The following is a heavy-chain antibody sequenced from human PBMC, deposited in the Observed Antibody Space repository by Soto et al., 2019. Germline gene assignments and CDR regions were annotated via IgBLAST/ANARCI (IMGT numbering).Heavy chain of an antibody. CDR3: ARATVTTQY. J-gene: IGHJ4*02. CDR1: GGSVGGGGDY. V-gene: IGHV4-61*08. CDR2: IYYSGST. Sequence: SETLCLTCTVSGGSVGGGGDYWSWIRQPPGKGLEWIGYIYYSGSTNYNPSLKSRVTISVDTSKNQFSLKLSSVTAADTAVYYCARATVTTQYWGQGTLVTVSS. D-gene: IGHD4-17*01.